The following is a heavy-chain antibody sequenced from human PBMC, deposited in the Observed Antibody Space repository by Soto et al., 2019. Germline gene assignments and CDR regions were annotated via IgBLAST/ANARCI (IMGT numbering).Heavy chain of an antibody. V-gene: IGHV4-34*01. CDR3: ARARLLWFGELFYYYGMDV. J-gene: IGHJ6*02. CDR2: INHSGST. Sequence: SETLSLTCAVYGGSFSGYYWSWIRQPPGKGLEWIGEINHSGSTNYNPSLKSRVTISVDTSKNQFSLKLSSVSAADTAVYYCARARLLWFGELFYYYGMDVWGQGTTVTVSS. D-gene: IGHD3-10*01. CDR1: GGSFSGYY.